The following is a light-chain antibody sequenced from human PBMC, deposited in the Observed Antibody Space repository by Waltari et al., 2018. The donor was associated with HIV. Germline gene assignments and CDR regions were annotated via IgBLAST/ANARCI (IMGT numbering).Light chain of an antibody. CDR2: KDT. V-gene: IGLV3-25*03. CDR3: QSTNVVRV. J-gene: IGLJ3*02. CDR1: ALSKQL. Sequence: SFELTQPPSVSVSPGQTARITCSGDALSKQLTFWYQKKPAPAPVLVINKDTERPSGIPERFSGSTAGTTATLTISGVQAEDEADYYCQSTNVVRVFGGGTKLTVL.